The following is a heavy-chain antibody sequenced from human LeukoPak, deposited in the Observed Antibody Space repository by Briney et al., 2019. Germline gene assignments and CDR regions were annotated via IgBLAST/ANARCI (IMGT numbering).Heavy chain of an antibody. CDR1: GGTFSSYA. CDR3: ARGLGLVCSSTSCFGPENLDY. J-gene: IGHJ4*02. D-gene: IGHD2-2*01. V-gene: IGHV1-69*04. CDR2: IIPILGIA. Sequence: SVKVSCKASGGTFSSYAISWVRQAPGQGLEWMGRIIPILGIANYAQKFQGRVTITADKSTSTAYMELSSLRSEDTAVYYCARGLGLVCSSTSCFGPENLDYWGQGTLVTVSS.